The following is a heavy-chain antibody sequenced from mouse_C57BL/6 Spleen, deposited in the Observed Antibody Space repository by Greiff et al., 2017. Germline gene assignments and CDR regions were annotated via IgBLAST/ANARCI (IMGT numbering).Heavy chain of an antibody. D-gene: IGHD2-4*01. Sequence: QVQLQQPGAELVKPGASVKLSCKASGYTFTSYWMHWVKQRPGRGLEWIGRLDPNSGGTKYNEKFKSKATLTVDKPSSTAYMQLSSLTSEDSAVDFCAREFYYDYDGYFDVWGTGTTGTVSS. CDR2: LDPNSGGT. CDR3: AREFYYDYDGYFDV. CDR1: GYTFTSYW. J-gene: IGHJ1*03. V-gene: IGHV1-72*01.